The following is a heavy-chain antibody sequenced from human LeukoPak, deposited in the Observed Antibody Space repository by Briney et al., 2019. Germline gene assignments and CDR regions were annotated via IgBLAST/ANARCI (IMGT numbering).Heavy chain of an antibody. V-gene: IGHV3-23*01. J-gene: IGHJ4*02. D-gene: IGHD6-19*01. CDR1: GFTFSSYA. Sequence: GGSLRLSCAASGFTFSSYAMSWVRQAPGKGLEWVSTISASAGSTYYADSVKGRFTVSRDNSKNTLYLQMSSLRAEDTAVYYCAKGVAVASPYYFDYWGQGTLVTVSS. CDR2: ISASAGST. CDR3: AKGVAVASPYYFDY.